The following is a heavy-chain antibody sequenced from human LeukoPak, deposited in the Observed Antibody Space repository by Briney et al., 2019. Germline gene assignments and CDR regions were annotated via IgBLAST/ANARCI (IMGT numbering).Heavy chain of an antibody. CDR2: INHNGNVN. Sequence: GSLRLSCAASGFTFSSYWMNWARQAPGKGLEWVASINHNGNVNYYVDSVKGRFTISRDNAKDSLYLQMSNLRAEDTAVYFCARGGGLDVWGQGATVTVSS. D-gene: IGHD3-16*01. CDR1: GFTFSSYW. V-gene: IGHV3-7*03. J-gene: IGHJ6*02. CDR3: ARGGGLDV.